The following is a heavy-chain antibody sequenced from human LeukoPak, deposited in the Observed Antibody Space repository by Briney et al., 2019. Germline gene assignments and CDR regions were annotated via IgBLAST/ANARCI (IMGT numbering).Heavy chain of an antibody. CDR1: GFTVSSNY. V-gene: IGHV3-53*01. D-gene: IGHD2-15*01. CDR2: IYSSGST. J-gene: IGHJ3*02. CDR3: ASDQRGCSGGSCYSRAFDI. Sequence: GGSLRLSCAVSGFTVSSNYMSWVRQAPGKGLEWVSAIYSSGSTYYADSVKGGFTISRDNSKNTLYLQMNSLRAEDTAVYYCASDQRGCSGGSCYSRAFDIWGQGTMVTVSS.